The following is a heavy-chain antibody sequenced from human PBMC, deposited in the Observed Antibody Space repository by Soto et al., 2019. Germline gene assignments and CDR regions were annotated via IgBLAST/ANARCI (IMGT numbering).Heavy chain of an antibody. CDR3: ARDRYDDYVGSLRGYWFDP. V-gene: IGHV3-23*01. D-gene: IGHD3-10*02. CDR1: GFIFSSYA. J-gene: IGHJ5*02. Sequence: LRLSCAASGFIFSSYAMNWVRRAPEKGRGWVSIISGSGSRTHYADSVKGRFTISRNISKNILYLQINSRRVEDTAVYFCARDRYDDYVGSLRGYWFDPWGQGTLVTVSS. CDR2: ISGSGSRT.